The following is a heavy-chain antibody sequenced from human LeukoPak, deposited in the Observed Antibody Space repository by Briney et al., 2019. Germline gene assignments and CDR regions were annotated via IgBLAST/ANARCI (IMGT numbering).Heavy chain of an antibody. CDR3: ARGPLTGILDY. J-gene: IGHJ4*02. CDR2: IYYSGST. Sequence: SQTLSLTCTVSGGSISSGDYYWSWIRQPPGKGLEWIGYIYYSGSTYYNPSLKSRVTMSVDASKNQFSLKLSSVTAADTAVYYCARGPLTGILDYWGQGTLVTVSS. V-gene: IGHV4-30-4*01. CDR1: GGSISSGDYY. D-gene: IGHD3-9*01.